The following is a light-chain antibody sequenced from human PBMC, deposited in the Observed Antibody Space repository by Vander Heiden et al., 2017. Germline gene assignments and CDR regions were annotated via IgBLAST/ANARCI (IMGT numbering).Light chain of an antibody. Sequence: DIQMTQSPSSLSASVGDRVTITCQASQDISNYLNWYQQKPGKAPKLLIYDASNLETGVPSRFSGSGSGTDFTFTISSLQPADIATYYCQQDDNLPLTFGGGTKVEIK. J-gene: IGKJ4*01. CDR2: DAS. CDR3: QQDDNLPLT. CDR1: QDISNY. V-gene: IGKV1-33*01.